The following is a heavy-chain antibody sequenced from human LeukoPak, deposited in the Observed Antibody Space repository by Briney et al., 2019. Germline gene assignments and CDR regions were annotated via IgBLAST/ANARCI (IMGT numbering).Heavy chain of an antibody. J-gene: IGHJ6*02. Sequence: GGTLRLSCAASGFSVSNTYMSWVRQAPGKGLERASVIYSGDSGVSTYYADSVKGRFTISRHNSKNTLYLQMSSLRAEDTAVYFCARSAARLRYYYAMDVWGQGTTVTVCS. CDR3: ARSAARLRYYYAMDV. CDR2: IYSGDSGVST. V-gene: IGHV3-53*04. CDR1: GFSVSNTY. D-gene: IGHD6-6*01.